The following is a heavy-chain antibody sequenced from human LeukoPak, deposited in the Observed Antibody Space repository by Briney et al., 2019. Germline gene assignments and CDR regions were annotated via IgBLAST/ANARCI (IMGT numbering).Heavy chain of an antibody. CDR1: GGSISSYY. Sequence: SETLSLTCTVSGGSISSYYWSWIRQPPGKGLEWIGYISYSGSTNFNPSLKSRVTMSVDTSKNQFSLKLSSVTAADTAVYYCARDKRRYYDSSGYSNYWYFDLWGRGTLVTVSS. CDR3: ARDKRRYYDSSGYSNYWYFDL. CDR2: ISYSGST. V-gene: IGHV4-59*12. J-gene: IGHJ2*01. D-gene: IGHD3-22*01.